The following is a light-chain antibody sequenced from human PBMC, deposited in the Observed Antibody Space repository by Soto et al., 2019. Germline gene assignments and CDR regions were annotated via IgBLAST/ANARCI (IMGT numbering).Light chain of an antibody. CDR2: DAS. V-gene: IGKV3-11*01. Sequence: EIVLTQSPATLSLSPGEIATLSCRASQSVSSYLAWYQQKPGQAPRLLVYDASNRATGIPARFSVSGSGTDFTLTIISLEPEDFAVYYCQQRSNWYTFGQGTKLEIK. J-gene: IGKJ2*01. CDR3: QQRSNWYT. CDR1: QSVSSY.